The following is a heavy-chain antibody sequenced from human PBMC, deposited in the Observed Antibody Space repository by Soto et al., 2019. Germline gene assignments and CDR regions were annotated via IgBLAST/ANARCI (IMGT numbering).Heavy chain of an antibody. Sequence: SETLSLTCTVSGGSISNYYWTWIRQPPGKGLEWIGEIYHSGSTNYNPSLKSRVTISVDKSKNQFSLKLSSVTAADTAVYYCARAAVGGSSWPFDYWGQGTLDTVSS. V-gene: IGHV4-59*12. CDR3: ARAAVGGSSWPFDY. CDR2: IYHSGST. J-gene: IGHJ4*02. CDR1: GGSISNYY. D-gene: IGHD6-13*01.